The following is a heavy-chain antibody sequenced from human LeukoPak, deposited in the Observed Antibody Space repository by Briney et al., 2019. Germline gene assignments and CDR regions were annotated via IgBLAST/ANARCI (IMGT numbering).Heavy chain of an antibody. CDR2: IIPIFGTA. CDR3: ARDPPRGTAPGY. V-gene: IGHV1-69*05. CDR1: GGTFSSYA. D-gene: IGHD5-18*01. Sequence: ASVKVSCKASGGTFSSYAISWVRLAPGQGLEWMGGIIPIFGTANYAQKFQGRVTITTDESTSTAYMELSSLRSEDTAVYYCARDPPRGTAPGYWGQGTLVTVSS. J-gene: IGHJ4*02.